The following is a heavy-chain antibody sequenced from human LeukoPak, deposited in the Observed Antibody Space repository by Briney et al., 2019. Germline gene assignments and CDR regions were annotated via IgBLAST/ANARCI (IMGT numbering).Heavy chain of an antibody. V-gene: IGHV1-2*02. J-gene: IGHJ5*02. D-gene: IGHD6-19*01. CDR1: GYTFTGYY. Sequence: ASVKVSCKASGYTFTGYYMHWVRQAPGQGLEWMGWINPNSGGTNYAQKFQGRVTMTRDTSISTAYMELSRLRSDDTAVYYCARVAGRWLVSLYNWFDPWGQGTLVTVSS. CDR3: ARVAGRWLVSLYNWFDP. CDR2: INPNSGGT.